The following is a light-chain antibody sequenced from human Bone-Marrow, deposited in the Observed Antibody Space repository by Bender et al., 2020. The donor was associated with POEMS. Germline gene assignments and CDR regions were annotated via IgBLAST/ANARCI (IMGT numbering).Light chain of an antibody. Sequence: QSALTQPASVSGSPGQSITISCTGTSSDVGTYNLVSWYQQHPGKAPKFMIYEVPLRPSGVSNRFSGSKSGNTAFLTISGLQAEDEADYYCSSYAGRSTVIFGGGTKLTVL. CDR1: SSDVGTYNL. V-gene: IGLV2-23*02. CDR3: SSYAGRSTVI. J-gene: IGLJ2*01. CDR2: EVP.